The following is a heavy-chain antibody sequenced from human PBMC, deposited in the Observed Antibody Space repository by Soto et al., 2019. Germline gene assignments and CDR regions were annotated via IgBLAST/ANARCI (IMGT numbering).Heavy chain of an antibody. Sequence: LRLSCSASGFTFSMFSMHWVRQSPGKGLEYVSGISSNGDSTYYADSVKGRFTISRDNSKNTLYLQMSSLRAVDTAVYYCVHPRSTVQIPPTWGQGQWSPSPQ. V-gene: IGHV3-64D*06. CDR3: VHPRSTVQIPPT. CDR2: ISSNGDST. J-gene: IGHJ3*01. D-gene: IGHD4-17*01. CDR1: GFTFSMFS.